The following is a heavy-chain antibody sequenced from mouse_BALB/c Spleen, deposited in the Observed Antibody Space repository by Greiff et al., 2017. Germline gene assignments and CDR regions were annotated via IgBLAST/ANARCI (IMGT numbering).Heavy chain of an antibody. D-gene: IGHD2-1*01. CDR2: ISYDGSN. V-gene: IGHV3-6*02. CDR1: GYSITSGYY. Sequence: VQLKESGPGLVKPSQSLSLTCSVTGYSITSGYYWNWIRQFPGNKLEWMGYISYDGSNNYNPSLKNRISITRDTSKNQFFLKLNSVTTEDTATYYCARGHYGNYYYAMDYWGQGTSVTVSS. CDR3: ARGHYGNYYYAMDY. J-gene: IGHJ4*01.